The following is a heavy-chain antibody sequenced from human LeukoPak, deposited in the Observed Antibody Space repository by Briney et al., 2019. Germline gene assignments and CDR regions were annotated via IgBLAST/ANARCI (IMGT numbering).Heavy chain of an antibody. CDR3: AQSGYLVGAPNFFYYYMDV. J-gene: IGHJ6*03. CDR2: IWYDGNNK. V-gene: IGHV3-33*06. CDR1: GFTFNSYG. D-gene: IGHD1-26*01. Sequence: GGSLRLSCAASGFTFNSYGMHWVRQAPGKGLEWVAVIWYDGNNKYYADSVKGRFTISRDNSKNTLYPQMNSLRAEDAAVYYCAQSGYLVGAPNFFYYYMDVWGRGTTVTVSS.